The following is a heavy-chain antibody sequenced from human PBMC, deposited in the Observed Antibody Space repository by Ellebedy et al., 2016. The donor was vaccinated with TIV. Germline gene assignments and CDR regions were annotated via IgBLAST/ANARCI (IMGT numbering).Heavy chain of an antibody. CDR3: AKDGGFSSGWYNY. D-gene: IGHD6-19*01. J-gene: IGHJ4*02. CDR1: GGSISSYY. Sequence: SETLSLTXSVSGGSISSYYWSWIRQPPGKGLEWIGTIYYTGMTYSNPSLKSRLTISVDTSKNQFSLNLSSVTAADTAVYYCAKDGGFSSGWYNYWGQGTLVTVSS. CDR2: IYYTGMT. V-gene: IGHV4-59*04.